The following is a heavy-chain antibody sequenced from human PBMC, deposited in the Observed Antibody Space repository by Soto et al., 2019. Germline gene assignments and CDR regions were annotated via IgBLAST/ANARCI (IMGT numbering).Heavy chain of an antibody. D-gene: IGHD6-13*01. CDR2: INHSGST. CDR1: GGSFSGYY. CDR3: ARVGSSWYFDF. J-gene: IGHJ4*02. V-gene: IGHV4-34*01. Sequence: QVQLQPWGAGLLKPSETLSLTCAVYGGSFSGYYWSWIRQPPGKGLEWIGEINHSGSTNYNPSLKSRVTISVDTSKNQFSLKLSSVTGADTAVYYCARVGSSWYFDFWGQGTLVTVSS.